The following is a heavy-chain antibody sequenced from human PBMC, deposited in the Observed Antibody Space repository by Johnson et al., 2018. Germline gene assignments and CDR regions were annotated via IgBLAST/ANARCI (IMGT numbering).Heavy chain of an antibody. CDR1: GYNFYTYW. J-gene: IGHJ6*02. V-gene: IGHV5-51*01. CDR3: ARRIAAAEGGYYAMDV. D-gene: IGHD6-13*01. Sequence: VQLVEAGAEVKKPGESLKISCKGSGYNFYTYWIAWVRQMPGKGLECMGRIYPGDSDTRYSPAFQGQVTTSADTSNSFAYLQWSGLKASDTGIYYCARRIAAAEGGYYAMDVWGQGTTVTVSS. CDR2: IYPGDSDT.